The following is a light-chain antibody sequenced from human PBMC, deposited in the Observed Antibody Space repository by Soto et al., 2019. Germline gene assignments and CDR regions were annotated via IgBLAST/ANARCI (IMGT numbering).Light chain of an antibody. CDR2: EVS. CDR1: SSDVGGYNY. Sequence: QSALTQPASVSGSPGQSIAISCTGTSSDVGGYNYVSWYQQHPGKAPKLMIYEVSNRPSGVSNRFSGSKSGNTASLTISGLQAEDEADYHCSSFTSSITYVFGTGTQLTVL. V-gene: IGLV2-14*01. J-gene: IGLJ1*01. CDR3: SSFTSSITYV.